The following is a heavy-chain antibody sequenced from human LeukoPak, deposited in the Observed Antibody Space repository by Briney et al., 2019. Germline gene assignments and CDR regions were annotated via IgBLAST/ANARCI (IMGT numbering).Heavy chain of an antibody. CDR2: IWYDGSNK. D-gene: IGHD6-13*01. CDR3: ARDGGSWYFDY. J-gene: IGHJ4*02. Sequence: GGSLRLSCAASGFTFSSYGIHWVRQAPGKGLEWVAVIWYDGSNKYYADSVKGRFTISRDNSKNTLYLQMNSLRAEDTAVYYCARDGGSWYFDYWGQGTLVTVSS. V-gene: IGHV3-33*01. CDR1: GFTFSSYG.